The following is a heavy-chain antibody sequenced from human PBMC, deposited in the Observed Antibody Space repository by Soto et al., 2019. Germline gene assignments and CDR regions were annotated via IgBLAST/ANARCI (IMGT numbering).Heavy chain of an antibody. CDR2: IYYSGST. V-gene: IGHV4-30-4*01. CDR3: ARTQDYYGSGSQIDY. D-gene: IGHD3-10*01. Sequence: SETLSLTCTVSGGSISSGDYYWSWIRQPPGKGLEWIGYIYYSGSTYYNPSLKSRVTISVDTSKNQFSLKLSSVTAADTAVYYCARTQDYYGSGSQIDYWGQGTLVTVSS. J-gene: IGHJ4*02. CDR1: GGSISSGDYY.